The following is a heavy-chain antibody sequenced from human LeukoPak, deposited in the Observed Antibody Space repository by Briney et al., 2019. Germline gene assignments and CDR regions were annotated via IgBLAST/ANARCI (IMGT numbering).Heavy chain of an antibody. D-gene: IGHD2-15*01. CDR1: GFTFSSYS. V-gene: IGHV3-30*18. CDR2: ISYDGSAK. Sequence: PGGSLRLSCAASGFTFSSYSMNWVRQAPGKGPEWAAVISYDGSAKYYADSVRGRFTISRDDSKNTLYLQMNSLRPEDTAIYYCVKGSVAYTGGHFDYWGQGTLVTVSS. CDR3: VKGSVAYTGGHFDY. J-gene: IGHJ4*02.